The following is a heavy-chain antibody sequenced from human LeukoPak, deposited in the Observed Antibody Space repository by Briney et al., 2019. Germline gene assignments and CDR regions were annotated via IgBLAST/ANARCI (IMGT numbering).Heavy chain of an antibody. CDR2: IYHSGST. CDR3: ASPKGDYYDSSGYFNDAFDI. Sequence: SETLSLTCTVSGYSISSGYYWGWIRQPPGKGLESIGSIYHSGSTYYNPSLKSRVTISVDTSKNQFSLKLSSVTAADTAVYYCASPKGDYYDSSGYFNDAFDIWGQGTMVTVSS. V-gene: IGHV4-38-2*02. J-gene: IGHJ3*02. CDR1: GYSISSGYY. D-gene: IGHD3-22*01.